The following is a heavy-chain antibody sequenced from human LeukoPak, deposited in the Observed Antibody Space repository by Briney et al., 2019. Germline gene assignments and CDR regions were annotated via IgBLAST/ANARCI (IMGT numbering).Heavy chain of an antibody. J-gene: IGHJ4*02. CDR1: GFTFSTYW. D-gene: IGHD3-22*01. V-gene: IGHV3-7*01. CDR3: ARRSTYYYDSSGYYDY. Sequence: PGGSLRLSCTASGFTFSTYWMSWVRQAPGKGLEWVANIKQDGSEKYYVDSVKGRFTISRDNAKNSLYLQMNSLRAEDTAVYYCARRSTYYYDSSGYYDYWGQGTLVTVSS. CDR2: IKQDGSEK.